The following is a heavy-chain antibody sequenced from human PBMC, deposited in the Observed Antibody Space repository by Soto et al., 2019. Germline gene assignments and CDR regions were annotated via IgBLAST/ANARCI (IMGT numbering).Heavy chain of an antibody. J-gene: IGHJ3*01. D-gene: IGHD2-8*01. CDR3: AKKGLGSLATYCNTGDCHYAFDV. V-gene: IGHV3-23*01. CDR2: ISGGGDGT. Sequence: EVQLLESGGGLVRPGGSLRLSCAASGFTFYNYAMNWVRQAPGKGLEWVSTISGGGDGTYYADSVKGRFTISRDNSRNTVYLQMNSLRAEDTAVYYCAKKGLGSLATYCNTGDCHYAFDVWGQGTLVTVS. CDR1: GFTFYNYA.